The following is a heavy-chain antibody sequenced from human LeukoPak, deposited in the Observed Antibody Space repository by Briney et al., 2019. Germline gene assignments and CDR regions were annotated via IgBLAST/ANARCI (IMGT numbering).Heavy chain of an antibody. V-gene: IGHV4-59*12. CDR2: IYYSGTT. Sequence: SETLSLTCTVSGGSISSYYWSWIRQPPGKGLEWIGYIYYSGTTNYNPSLKSRVTISVDTSKNQFSLKLSSVTAADTAVYYCARELTVTTFYYWGQGTLVTVSS. J-gene: IGHJ4*02. D-gene: IGHD4-17*01. CDR1: GGSISSYY. CDR3: ARELTVTTFYY.